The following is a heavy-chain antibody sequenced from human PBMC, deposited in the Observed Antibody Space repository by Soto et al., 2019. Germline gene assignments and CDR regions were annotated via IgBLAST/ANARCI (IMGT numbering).Heavy chain of an antibody. V-gene: IGHV1-3*01. Sequence: GTSAKPSCKARRYTFTSYAMHLLRHSPGQRLEWMGWINAGNGNTKYSQKFQGRVTITRDTSASTAYMELSSLRSEDTAVYYCARSIVVVTALDYWGQGTLVTVSS. D-gene: IGHD2-21*02. CDR3: ARSIVVVTALDY. CDR2: INAGNGNT. J-gene: IGHJ4*02. CDR1: RYTFTSYA.